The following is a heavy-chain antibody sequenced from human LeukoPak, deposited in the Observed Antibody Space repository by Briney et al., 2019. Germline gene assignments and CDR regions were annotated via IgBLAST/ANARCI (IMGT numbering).Heavy chain of an antibody. J-gene: IGHJ4*02. Sequence: ASVKVSCKASGYTFTRFGMAWVRQAPGQGLEWMGWISAYNGNTNYAQKFQGRVTMTTDTSTSTVYMELRSLRSEDTAVYYCARAYYYDSSGDFDYWGQGTLVTVSS. D-gene: IGHD3-22*01. V-gene: IGHV1-18*01. CDR1: GYTFTRFG. CDR2: ISAYNGNT. CDR3: ARAYYYDSSGDFDY.